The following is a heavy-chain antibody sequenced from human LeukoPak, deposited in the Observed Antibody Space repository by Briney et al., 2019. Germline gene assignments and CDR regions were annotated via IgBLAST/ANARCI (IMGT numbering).Heavy chain of an antibody. J-gene: IGHJ4*02. V-gene: IGHV4-59*01. CDR2: ICYSGST. Sequence: RASETLSLTCTVSGGSISSYYWSWIRQPPGKGLEWMGYICYSGSTNYNPSLKSRVTISVDTSKNQFSLKLSSVTAADTAVYYCARGRGYSCGFDYWGQGTLVTVSS. D-gene: IGHD5-18*01. CDR1: GGSISSYY. CDR3: ARGRGYSCGFDY.